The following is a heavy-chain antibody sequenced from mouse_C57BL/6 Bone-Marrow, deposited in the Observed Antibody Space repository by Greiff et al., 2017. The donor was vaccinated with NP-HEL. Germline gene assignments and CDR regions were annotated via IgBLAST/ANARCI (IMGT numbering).Heavy chain of an antibody. V-gene: IGHV1-78*01. CDR1: GYTFTDYS. CDR2: IYPRDGST. CDR3: ASYYYYPFDY. D-gene: IGHD1-1*01. J-gene: IGHJ2*01. Sequence: QVQLKQSDAELVKPGASVKISCKASGYTFTDYSIHWMKQRPEQGLEWIGYIYPRDGSTKYNEKFKGKATLTADKSSSTAYMQLNSLTSEDSAVYIFASYYYYPFDYWGQGTTLTVSS.